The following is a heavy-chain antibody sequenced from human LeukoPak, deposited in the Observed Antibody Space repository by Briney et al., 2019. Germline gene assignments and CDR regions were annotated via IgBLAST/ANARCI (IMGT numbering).Heavy chain of an antibody. Sequence: GGSLRLSCAASGFTFSSYGMHWVRQAPGKGLEWVAVISYDGSNKYYADSVKGRFTISRDNSKNTLYLQMNSLRAEDTAVYYCAKGGPIYSSGWYWGPLTRWGQGTLVTVSS. CDR3: AKGGPIYSSGWYWGPLTR. J-gene: IGHJ4*02. CDR2: ISYDGSNK. CDR1: GFTFSSYG. V-gene: IGHV3-30*18. D-gene: IGHD6-19*01.